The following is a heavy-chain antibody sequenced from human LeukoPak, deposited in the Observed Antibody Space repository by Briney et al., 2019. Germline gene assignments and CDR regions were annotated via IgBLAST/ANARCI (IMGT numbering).Heavy chain of an antibody. Sequence: SQTLSLTCTVSGGSISSDSYYWSWIRQPAGKGLEWIVRIYTSGSTNYNPSLKSRVTISVDTSKNQFSLKLSSVTAADTAVYYCARGRATYPISNVDYWGQGTLVTVSS. J-gene: IGHJ4*02. D-gene: IGHD3-9*01. V-gene: IGHV4-61*02. CDR1: GGSISSDSYY. CDR3: ARGRATYPISNVDY. CDR2: IYTSGST.